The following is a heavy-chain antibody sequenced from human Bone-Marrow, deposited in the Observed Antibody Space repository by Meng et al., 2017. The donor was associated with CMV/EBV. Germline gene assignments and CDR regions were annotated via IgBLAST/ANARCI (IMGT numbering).Heavy chain of an antibody. V-gene: IGHV3-73*01. J-gene: IGHJ6*02. Sequence: GGSLRLSCAASGFNFRDYSMNWVRQAPGKGLEWVGRIRSKANSYATAYAASVKGRFTISRDNSKNTLYLQMNSLRAEDTAVYYCARPQVIVVPVYGMDVWGQGTTVTVSS. D-gene: IGHD2-2*01. CDR3: ARPQVIVVPVYGMDV. CDR1: GFNFRDYS. CDR2: IRSKANSYAT.